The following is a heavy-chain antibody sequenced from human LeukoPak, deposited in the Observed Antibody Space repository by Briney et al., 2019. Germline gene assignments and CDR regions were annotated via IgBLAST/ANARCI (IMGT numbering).Heavy chain of an antibody. J-gene: IGHJ3*02. D-gene: IGHD2-2*01. CDR1: QFTFKTYW. CDR3: ARGILDCNTNTCYTKYDSLDI. V-gene: IGHV3-7*05. CDR2: IKKDGSEN. Sequence: GGSLRLSCAASQFTFKTYWLTWVGQAPGKGLEWVANIKKDGSENYFVDSLKGRFTLSRDNAKNSLYLQINNLKAEDTALYYCARGILDCNTNTCYTKYDSLDIWGQGTLVTVSS.